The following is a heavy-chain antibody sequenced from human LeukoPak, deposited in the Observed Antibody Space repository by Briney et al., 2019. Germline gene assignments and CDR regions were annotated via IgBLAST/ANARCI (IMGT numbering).Heavy chain of an antibody. Sequence: PSETLSLTCTVSGGSISSSSYYRSWIRQPAGKGLEWIGRIYTSGSTNYNPSLKSRVTMSVDTSKNQFSLKLSSVTAADTAVYYCARDFPTTDDAFDIWGQGTMVTVSS. CDR1: GGSISSSSYY. CDR2: IYTSGST. D-gene: IGHD1-1*01. CDR3: ARDFPTTDDAFDI. V-gene: IGHV4-61*02. J-gene: IGHJ3*02.